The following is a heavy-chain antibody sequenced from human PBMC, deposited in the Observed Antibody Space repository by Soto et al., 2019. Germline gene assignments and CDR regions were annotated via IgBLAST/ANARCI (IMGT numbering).Heavy chain of an antibody. Sequence: EVQLVESGGGLVQPGGSLRLSCAASGLTFSSYWMHWVRQAPGRGLVWVSRINSAGSSTSYADSVKGRFTISRDNAKNTLYLQMNSLRAEDTAVYYCALSHTVTTDYWGQGTLGTVSS. CDR1: GLTFSSYW. CDR2: INSAGSST. V-gene: IGHV3-74*01. D-gene: IGHD4-17*01. J-gene: IGHJ4*02. CDR3: ALSHTVTTDY.